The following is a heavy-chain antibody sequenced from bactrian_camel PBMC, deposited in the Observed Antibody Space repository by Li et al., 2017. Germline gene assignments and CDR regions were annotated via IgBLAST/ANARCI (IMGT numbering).Heavy chain of an antibody. D-gene: IGHD4*01. J-gene: IGHJ4*01. V-gene: IGHV3S63*01. CDR1: GVSTPTAC. Sequence: HVQLVESGGGSVQAGASLRLSCAASGVSTPTACMGWFRQAPGKEREGVAAIYVREGRLYYADSVKGRFTISHDNAKKTLYLQMNSLKPEDTAVYYCAAVPRLVATMLSPSMYPYWGQGTQVTVS. CDR2: IYVREGRL. CDR3: AAVPRLVATMLSPSMYPY.